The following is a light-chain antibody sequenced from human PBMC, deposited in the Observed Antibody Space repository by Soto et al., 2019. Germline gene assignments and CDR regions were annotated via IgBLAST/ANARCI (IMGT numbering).Light chain of an antibody. Sequence: IQLTQSPPSLSASVGDRVTITCRASQGISSFLAWYQQKPGRAPKLLIYGASTLQSGVPSRFSGSGSGTDFTLTISSLQPEDFATYYCQQLNSFPIAFGPGTKVEIQ. V-gene: IGKV1-9*01. CDR1: QGISSF. CDR3: QQLNSFPIA. CDR2: GAS. J-gene: IGKJ3*01.